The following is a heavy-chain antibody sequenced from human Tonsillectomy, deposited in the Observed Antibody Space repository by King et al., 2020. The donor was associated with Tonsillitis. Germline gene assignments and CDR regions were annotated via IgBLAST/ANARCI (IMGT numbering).Heavy chain of an antibody. CDR3: ARDQRWLPALDY. J-gene: IGHJ4*02. CDR2: ISYDGGDK. D-gene: IGHD4-23*01. Sequence: VQLVESGGGVVQPGKSLRLSCAASAFTFRNYGMHWVRQAPGKGLEWVAVISYDGGDKYYADSVKGRFTISRDNSNNTLYLQMNSLRAEDTAVYYCARDQRWLPALDYWGQGTLVTVSS. V-gene: IGHV3-30*03. CDR1: AFTFRNYG.